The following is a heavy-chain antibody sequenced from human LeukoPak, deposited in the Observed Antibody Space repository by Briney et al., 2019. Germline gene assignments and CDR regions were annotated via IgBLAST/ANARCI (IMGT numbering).Heavy chain of an antibody. V-gene: IGHV4-59*01. J-gene: IGHJ6*02. CDR1: GGSISSYY. CDR2: IYYSGST. CDR3: ARDSRQYYYYYGMDV. Sequence: SETPSLTCTVSGGSISSYYWSWIRQPPGKGLEWIGYIYYSGSTNYDPSLKSRVTISVDTSKNQFSLKLSSVTAADTAVYYCARDSRQYYYYYGMDVWGQGTTVTVSS.